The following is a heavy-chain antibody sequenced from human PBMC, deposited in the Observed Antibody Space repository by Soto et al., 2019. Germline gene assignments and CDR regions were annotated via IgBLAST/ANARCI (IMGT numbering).Heavy chain of an antibody. CDR1: GFTFSDYA. V-gene: IGHV3-30-3*01. Sequence: GGSLRLSCAASGFTFSDYAMHWVRQAPGKELEWVAIISFDGSNEHYADSVQGRFTISRDNSENTLYLQMNSLRADDTAVYYCARPAATVIFYSGMDVWGQGTTVTVSS. D-gene: IGHD4-17*01. CDR3: ARPAATVIFYSGMDV. CDR2: ISFDGSNE. J-gene: IGHJ6*02.